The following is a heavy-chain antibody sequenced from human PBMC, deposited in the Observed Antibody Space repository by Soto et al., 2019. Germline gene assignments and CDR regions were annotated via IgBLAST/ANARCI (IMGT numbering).Heavy chain of an antibody. CDR1: GFTFSSYS. V-gene: IGHV3-48*01. D-gene: IGHD4-17*01. Sequence: EVQLVESGGGLVQPGGSLRLSCAASGFTFSSYSMNWVRQAPGKGLEWVSYISSSSSTIYYADSVKGRFTISRDNAKNSLYLQMNSLRAEDTAVYYCARDGSVDKGDYGDQGYYYYYMDVWGKGTTVTVSS. CDR2: ISSSSSTI. J-gene: IGHJ6*03. CDR3: ARDGSVDKGDYGDQGYYYYYMDV.